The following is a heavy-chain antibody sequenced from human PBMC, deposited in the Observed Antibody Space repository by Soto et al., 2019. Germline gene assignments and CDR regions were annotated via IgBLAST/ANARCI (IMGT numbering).Heavy chain of an antibody. D-gene: IGHD3-3*01. CDR1: GYTFSNYA. Sequence: GASVKVSCTASGYTFSNYAMHWVRQGPGQRLEWMGWINVDNGNTRYSQKFQGRVTVTRDTSASTAYMELSSLSSEDTAVYYCARDYYDFWSGFYDYYYGMDVWGQGTTVTVSS. CDR3: ARDYYDFWSGFYDYYYGMDV. V-gene: IGHV1-3*01. CDR2: INVDNGNT. J-gene: IGHJ6*02.